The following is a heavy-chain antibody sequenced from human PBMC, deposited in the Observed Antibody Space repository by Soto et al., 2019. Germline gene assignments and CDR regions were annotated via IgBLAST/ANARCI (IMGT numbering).Heavy chain of an antibody. CDR2: VYDRGST. Sequence: SEPLSLTWTVSGGSVSSSSYGWGWVRQPPGKGLEGIGSVYDRGSTDYNPSLKSRAIRSVDTPKNQFSLKLSSVPAADKAVYYCAVGYRTLALLYYSGMDVWGQGTTVTVSS. V-gene: IGHV4-39*01. J-gene: IGHJ6*02. CDR3: AVGYRTLALLYYSGMDV. D-gene: IGHD1-1*01. CDR1: GGSVSSSSYG.